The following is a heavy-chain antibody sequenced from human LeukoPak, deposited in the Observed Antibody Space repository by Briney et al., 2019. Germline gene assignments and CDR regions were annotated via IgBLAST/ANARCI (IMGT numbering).Heavy chain of an antibody. D-gene: IGHD6-13*01. V-gene: IGHV4-31*03. CDR3: ARDLSSSSWYPDYYYGMDV. CDR1: GGSISSGGYY. CDR2: IYYSGST. J-gene: IGHJ6*02. Sequence: PSETLSLTCTVSGGSISSGGYYWSWIRQHPGKGLEWIGYIYYSGSTYYNPSLKSRVTISADTSKNQFSLKLSSVTAADTAVYYCARDLSSSSWYPDYYYGMDVWGQGTTVTVSS.